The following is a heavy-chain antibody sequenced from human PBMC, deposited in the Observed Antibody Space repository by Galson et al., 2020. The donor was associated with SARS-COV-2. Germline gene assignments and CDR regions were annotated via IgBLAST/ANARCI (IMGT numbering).Heavy chain of an antibody. CDR1: GFTFSDHA. J-gene: IGHJ4*02. D-gene: IGHD6-19*01. V-gene: IGHV3-33*01. Sequence: GGSLRLSCAASGFTFSDHAMHWVRQAPGKGLERVAQIFYDGSYKYYGDSVKGRFTISRASSKNTLYRQMNNLRAADTAVYFCARDGKSSRGWAFDYWGQGTLVTVSS. CDR2: IFYDGSYK. CDR3: ARDGKSSRGWAFDY.